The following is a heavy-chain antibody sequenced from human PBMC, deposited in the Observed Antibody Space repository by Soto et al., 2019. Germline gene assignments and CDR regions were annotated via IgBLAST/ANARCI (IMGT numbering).Heavy chain of an antibody. CDR3: HSSGFHQPIDY. CDR1: GFTFSSYG. CDR2: IWYDGSNK. Sequence: GGSLRLSCAASGFTFSSYGMHWVRQAPGKGLEWVAVIWYDGSNKYYADSVKGRFTISRDNSKNTLYLQMNSLRAEDTAVYYCHSSGFHQPIDYWGQGTLVTVSS. D-gene: IGHD6-19*01. V-gene: IGHV3-33*01. J-gene: IGHJ4*02.